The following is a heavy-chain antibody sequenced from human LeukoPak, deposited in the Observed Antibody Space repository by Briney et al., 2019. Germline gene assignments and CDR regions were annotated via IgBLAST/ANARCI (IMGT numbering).Heavy chain of an antibody. CDR1: GFTFSSYG. CDR2: IRDDGGNK. Sequence: PGGSLRLSCAASGFTFSSYGMHWVRQAPGKGLEWVAGIRDDGGNKYYADSVKGRFTISRDNAKNTLYLQMNSRTAEDPAVYYCAKDRSDFLDYWGQGTLVTVFS. V-gene: IGHV3-30*02. J-gene: IGHJ4*02. CDR3: AKDRSDFLDY. D-gene: IGHD2-15*01.